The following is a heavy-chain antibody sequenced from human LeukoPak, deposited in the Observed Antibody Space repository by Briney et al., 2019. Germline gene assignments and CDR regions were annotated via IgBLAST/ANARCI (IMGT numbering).Heavy chain of an antibody. V-gene: IGHV3-23*01. CDR1: GFTFSSYG. J-gene: IGHJ4*02. D-gene: IGHD6-6*01. CDR2: ISGSGGSA. Sequence: QPGRSLRLSCAASGFTFSSYGMHWVRQAPGKGLEWVSGISGSGGSAYYTDSMKGRFTISRDNSKNTLHLQMSSLRAEDTAIYYCAFNAGGHLIASLDYWGQGTLVTVSS. CDR3: AFNAGGHLIASLDY.